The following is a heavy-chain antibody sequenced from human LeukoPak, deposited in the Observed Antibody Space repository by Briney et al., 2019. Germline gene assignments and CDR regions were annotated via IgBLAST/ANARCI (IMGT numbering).Heavy chain of an antibody. V-gene: IGHV4-38-2*02. Sequence: SETLSLTCTVSGYSISSGYYWGWIRQPPGKGLEWIGVYHVGTTDYNPSLKSRVTISVDRFKNQMSLKLSSVTAADTAVYYCARVPVNIWENWFDPWGQGTLVTVSS. D-gene: IGHD1-26*01. CDR2: VYHVGTT. J-gene: IGHJ5*02. CDR3: ARVPVNIWENWFDP. CDR1: GYSISSGYY.